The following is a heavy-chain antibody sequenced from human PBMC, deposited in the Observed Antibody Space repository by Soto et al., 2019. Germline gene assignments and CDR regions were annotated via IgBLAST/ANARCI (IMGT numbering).Heavy chain of an antibody. D-gene: IGHD3-10*01. CDR1: DFDFSSYG. Sequence: GGSLRLSCAASDFDFSSYGIHWVRRAPGKGLEWVAASSYDGRETFYADSAKGRFTVSKEMSKNTAFLQMNALRHEDTAVYFCARDSGWPILNFDNWGQGTPVTVSS. V-gene: IGHV3-30*03. CDR3: ARDSGWPILNFDN. CDR2: SSYDGRET. J-gene: IGHJ4*02.